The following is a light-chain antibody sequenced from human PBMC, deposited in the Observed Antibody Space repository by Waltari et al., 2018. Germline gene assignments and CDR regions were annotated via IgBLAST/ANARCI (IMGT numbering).Light chain of an antibody. J-gene: IGLJ3*02. Sequence: QSALTQPASVSGSPGQSITISCTGTSSDVGFYDFVSWFQQHPGKAPKVMIYRVNNRPPGVSNRFPGSKSANTASLTISGLQAEDEADYYCSSYTRRSYWVFGGGTQLTVL. CDR1: SSDVGFYDF. CDR2: RVN. CDR3: SSYTRRSYWV. V-gene: IGLV2-14*01.